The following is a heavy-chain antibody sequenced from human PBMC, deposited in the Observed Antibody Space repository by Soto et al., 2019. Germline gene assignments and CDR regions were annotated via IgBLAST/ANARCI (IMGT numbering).Heavy chain of an antibody. Sequence: VPVKVCSEAPGYTFTCYSLYSACQAPGQRLEWMGWINAGNGNTKYSQKFQGRVTITRDTSASTAYMELSSLRSEDTAVYYCARMVWFGESNWFDPWGQGTLVTVSS. CDR2: INAGNGNT. V-gene: IGHV1-3*01. CDR3: ARMVWFGESNWFDP. D-gene: IGHD3-10*01. J-gene: IGHJ5*02. CDR1: GYTFTCYS.